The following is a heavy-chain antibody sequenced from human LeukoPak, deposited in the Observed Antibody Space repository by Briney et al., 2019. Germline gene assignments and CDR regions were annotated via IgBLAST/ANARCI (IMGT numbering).Heavy chain of an antibody. Sequence: PGGSLRLSCAASGFTFSSFAMTWVRQAPGKGLEWVSVIRASGGGTNYADSVKGRFTISRDNSKNTLYLQMNSLRAEDTAVYHCAKDVIVVVPAADPYPNWLDPWGQGTQVIVSS. CDR3: AKDVIVVVPAADPYPNWLDP. CDR1: GFTFSSFA. V-gene: IGHV3-23*01. D-gene: IGHD2-2*01. CDR2: IRASGGGT. J-gene: IGHJ5*02.